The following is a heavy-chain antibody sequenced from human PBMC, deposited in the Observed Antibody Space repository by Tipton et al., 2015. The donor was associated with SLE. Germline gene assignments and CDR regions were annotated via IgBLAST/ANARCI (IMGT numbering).Heavy chain of an antibody. Sequence: QSGAEVKTPGASVKISCEASGYSFTSYSMQWVRLNARQRLEWMGWITGDNGLARYSETFYDRIKFIRDTSTNTVHMELSRLTSADTGVYFCARDLPDTGYFDPWGQGTVVTVSS. CDR2: ITGDNGLA. V-gene: IGHV1-3*01. D-gene: IGHD5-12*01. CDR3: ARDLPDTGYFDP. J-gene: IGHJ5*02. CDR1: GYSFTSYS.